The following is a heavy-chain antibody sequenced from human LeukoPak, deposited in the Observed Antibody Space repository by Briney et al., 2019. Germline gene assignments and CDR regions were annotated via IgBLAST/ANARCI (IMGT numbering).Heavy chain of an antibody. Sequence: PSETLSLTCTVSGGSISSSSYYWGWIRQPPGKGLEWIGSIYYSGSTYYNPSLKSRVTISVDTSKNQFSLKLSSVTAADTAVYYCAREGVRFLYSSSSRWYFDLWGRGALVTVSS. CDR2: IYYSGST. J-gene: IGHJ2*01. CDR3: AREGVRFLYSSSSRWYFDL. V-gene: IGHV4-39*07. CDR1: GGSISSSSYY. D-gene: IGHD6-6*01.